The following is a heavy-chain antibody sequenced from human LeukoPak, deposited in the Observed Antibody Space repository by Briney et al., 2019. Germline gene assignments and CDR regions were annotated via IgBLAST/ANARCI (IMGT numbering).Heavy chain of an antibody. V-gene: IGHV3-74*01. CDR2: LSPDGSST. Sequence: PGGSLRLFCAASGFTFSSYWMQWVRQAPGKGLVWVSCLSPDGSSTTSADSVKGRFTISRDNAKNTLYLQIGSLRADDTAVYYCTRMSREAPGLSDLWGQGTLVTVSS. CDR1: GFTFSSYW. D-gene: IGHD5-24*01. CDR3: TRMSREAPGLSDL. J-gene: IGHJ5*02.